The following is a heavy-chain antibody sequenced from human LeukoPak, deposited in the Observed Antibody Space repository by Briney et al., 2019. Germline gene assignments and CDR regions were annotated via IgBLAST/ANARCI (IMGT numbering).Heavy chain of an antibody. CDR1: GYTFTSYG. CDR3: ARGTSGSYPGGYYYYYMDV. D-gene: IGHD1-26*01. J-gene: IGHJ6*03. Sequence: ASVKVSCKASGYTFTSYGISWVRQAPGQGLEWMGWISAYNGNTNYAQKLQGRVTMTTDTSTSTAYMELRSLRSDDTAVYYCARGTSGSYPGGYYYYYMDVWGKGTTVTVSS. V-gene: IGHV1-18*01. CDR2: ISAYNGNT.